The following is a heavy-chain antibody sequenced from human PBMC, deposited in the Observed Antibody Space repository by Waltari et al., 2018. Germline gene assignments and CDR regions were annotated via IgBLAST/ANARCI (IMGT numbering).Heavy chain of an antibody. Sequence: QVQLQPWGAGLLKPSETLSLTCAVYAGSFSGYYWSWIRQPPGKGLEWIGEINHSGSTNYNPSLKSRVTISVDTSKNQFSLKLSSVTAADTAVYYCARGWATVTGTRYFDLWGRGTLVTVSS. D-gene: IGHD4-17*01. CDR1: AGSFSGYY. V-gene: IGHV4-34*01. CDR2: INHSGST. CDR3: ARGWATVTGTRYFDL. J-gene: IGHJ2*01.